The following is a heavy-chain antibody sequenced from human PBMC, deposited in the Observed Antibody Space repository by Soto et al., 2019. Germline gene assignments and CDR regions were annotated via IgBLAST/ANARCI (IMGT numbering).Heavy chain of an antibody. CDR1: GFTFGSCT. CDR3: AIDILAGSTYYFDY. J-gene: IGHJ4*02. D-gene: IGHD3-9*01. Sequence: PGGSLRLSCAASGFTFGSCTMKWVRQAPGKGLEWVSYISSSSSTIYYADSVKGRFTISRDNAKNSLYLQMNSLRAEDTAVYYGAIDILAGSTYYFDYWGQGTLVTVSS. V-gene: IGHV3-48*01. CDR2: ISSSSSTI.